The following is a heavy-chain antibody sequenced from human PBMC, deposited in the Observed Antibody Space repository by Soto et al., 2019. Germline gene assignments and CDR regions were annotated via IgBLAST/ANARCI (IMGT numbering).Heavy chain of an antibody. CDR2: INHSGST. CDR1: GGSFSGYY. J-gene: IGHJ3*02. CDR3: ARPAEQHFDI. Sequence: SETLSLTCAVYGGSFSGYYWSWIRQPPGKGLEWIGEINHSGSTNYNPSLKSRVTISVDTSKNQFSLKLSSVTAADTAVYYCARPAEQHFDIWGQGTMVTVSS. V-gene: IGHV4-34*01. D-gene: IGHD1-1*01.